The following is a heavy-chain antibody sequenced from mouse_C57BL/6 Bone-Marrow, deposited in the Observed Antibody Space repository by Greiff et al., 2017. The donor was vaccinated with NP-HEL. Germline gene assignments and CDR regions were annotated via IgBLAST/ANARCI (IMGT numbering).Heavy chain of an antibody. CDR1: GFSLTSYG. Sequence: VKLKESGPGLVAPSQSLSITCTVSGFSLTSYGVDWVRQPPGKGLEWLGVIWGGGSTNYNSALMSRLSISKDNSKSQVCLKMNSLQTDDTAMYYCAKEGDYYGSSPYWYFDVWGTGTTVTVSS. D-gene: IGHD1-1*01. CDR3: AKEGDYYGSSPYWYFDV. V-gene: IGHV2-9*01. J-gene: IGHJ1*03. CDR2: IWGGGST.